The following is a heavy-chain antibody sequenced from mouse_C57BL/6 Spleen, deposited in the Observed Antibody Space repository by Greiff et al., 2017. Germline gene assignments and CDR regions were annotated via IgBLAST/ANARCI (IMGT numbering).Heavy chain of an antibody. D-gene: IGHD3-2*02. CDR2: IDPEDGDT. J-gene: IGHJ2*01. CDR1: GFTITDYY. CDR3: AEGSGSYYFDY. V-gene: IGHV14-2*01. Sequence: VQLQQSGAELVKPGASVKLSCTASGFTITDYYMHWVKQRPEQGLEWIGRIDPEDGDTNYAPKFQGKATITADTSSNTAYLQLSSLTSEDTAVYYCAEGSGSYYFDYWGQGTTLTVSS.